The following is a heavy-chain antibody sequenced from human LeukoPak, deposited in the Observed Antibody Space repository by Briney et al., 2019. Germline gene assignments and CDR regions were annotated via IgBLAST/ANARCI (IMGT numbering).Heavy chain of an antibody. V-gene: IGHV3-21*01. D-gene: IGHD3-22*01. CDR1: GFTFSSYS. Sequence: TGGSLRLSCAASGFTFSSYSMNWVRQAPGKGLEWVSSISSSSSYIYYADSVKGRFTISRDNAKNSLYLQMNSLRAEDTAVYYCARDLVRHYDSSGYYYGADYWGQGTLVTVSS. J-gene: IGHJ4*02. CDR2: ISSSSSYI. CDR3: ARDLVRHYDSSGYYYGADY.